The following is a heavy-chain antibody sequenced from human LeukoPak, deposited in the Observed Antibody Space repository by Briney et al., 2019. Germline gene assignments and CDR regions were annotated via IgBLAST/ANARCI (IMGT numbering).Heavy chain of an antibody. D-gene: IGHD5-18*01. Sequence: SSETLSLTCTVSGYSISSGYYWGWIRQPPGKGLEWIGSIYHSGSTYYNPSLKSRVTISVDTSKNQFSLKLSSVTAADTAVYYCARADSYGPGKAYYYYYMDVWGKGTTVTVSS. J-gene: IGHJ6*03. CDR3: ARADSYGPGKAYYYYYMDV. CDR2: IYHSGST. CDR1: GYSISSGYY. V-gene: IGHV4-38-2*02.